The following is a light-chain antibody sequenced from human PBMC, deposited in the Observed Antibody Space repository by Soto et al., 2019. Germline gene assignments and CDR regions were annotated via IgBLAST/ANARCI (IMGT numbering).Light chain of an antibody. CDR3: SSYTSKTTLV. V-gene: IGLV2-18*02. CDR1: SSDVGNYDR. J-gene: IGLJ1*01. Sequence: QSALTQPPSVSGSPGQSVTISCTGTSSDVGNYDRVSWYQQPPGTAPKLTIYEVSNRPSGVPDRFSGSKSGNTASLTISGLQAEYDADYSCSSYTSKTTLVFGTGTEVTVL. CDR2: EVS.